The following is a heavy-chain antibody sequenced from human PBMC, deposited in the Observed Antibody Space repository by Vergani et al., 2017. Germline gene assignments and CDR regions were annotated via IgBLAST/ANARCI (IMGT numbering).Heavy chain of an antibody. Sequence: QVTLRESGPALVKLTQTLTLTCTFSGFSLSTSGMCVSWIRQPPGKALEWLARIDWDDDKYYSTSLKTRLTISKDTSKNQVVLTMTNMDPVDTATYYCARTSGPYCSGGSCDDYWGQGTLVTVSS. J-gene: IGHJ4*02. D-gene: IGHD2-15*01. V-gene: IGHV2-70*15. CDR1: GFSLSTSGMC. CDR3: ARTSGPYCSGGSCDDY. CDR2: IDWDDDK.